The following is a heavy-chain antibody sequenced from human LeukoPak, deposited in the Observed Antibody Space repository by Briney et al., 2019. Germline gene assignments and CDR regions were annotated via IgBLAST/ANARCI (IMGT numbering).Heavy chain of an antibody. CDR2: AYYTGEI. CDR1: GGSVASTGCY. J-gene: IGHJ6*02. V-gene: IGHV4-39*01. CDR3: GRHVSNGWDYHYGLDV. Sequence: SETLSLTYTVSGGSVASTGCYWGWIRQSPGKGLEWIGSAYYTGEIYSTPSLKSRLTISVDTSKNQFALTLTSVTAADTAVYYCGRHVSNGWDYHYGLDVWGQGTTVTVSS. D-gene: IGHD6-19*01.